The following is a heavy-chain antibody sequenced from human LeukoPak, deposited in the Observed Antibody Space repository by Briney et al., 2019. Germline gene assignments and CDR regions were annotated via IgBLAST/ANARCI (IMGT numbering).Heavy chain of an antibody. J-gene: IGHJ4*02. CDR3: ARGYCSSTSCYTNSNYGVDY. CDR1: GGSISSYY. V-gene: IGHV4-34*01. CDR2: INHSGST. D-gene: IGHD2-2*02. Sequence: SETLSLTCTVSGGSISSYYWSWIRQPPGKGLEWIGEINHSGSTNYNPSLKSRVTISVDTSKNQFSLKLSSVTAADTAVYYCARGYCSSTSCYTNSNYGVDYWGQGTLVSLSS.